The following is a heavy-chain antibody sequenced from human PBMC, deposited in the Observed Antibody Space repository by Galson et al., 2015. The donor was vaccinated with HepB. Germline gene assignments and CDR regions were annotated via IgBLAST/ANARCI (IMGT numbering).Heavy chain of an antibody. CDR3: ARHLPLRFRFGGMDV. CDR2: IDPSDSYT. V-gene: IGHV5-10-1*01. CDR1: GYSFTSYW. D-gene: IGHD3-3*01. J-gene: IGHJ6*02. Sequence: QSGAEVKKPGESLRISCKGSGYSFTSYWISWVRQMPGKGLEWMGRIDPSDSYTNYSPSFQGHVTIPADKSISTAYLQWSSLKASDTAMYYCARHLPLRFRFGGMDVWGQGTTVTVSS.